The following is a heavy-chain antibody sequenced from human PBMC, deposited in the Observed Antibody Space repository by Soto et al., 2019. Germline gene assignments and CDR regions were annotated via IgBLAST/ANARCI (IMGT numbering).Heavy chain of an antibody. CDR2: IYYSGST. CDR3: ARIYCSSVGCSSYFDY. J-gene: IGHJ4*02. CDR1: GGSISSYY. D-gene: IGHD2-2*01. Sequence: QVQLQESGPGLVKPSETLSLTCTVSGGSISSYYWSWIRQPPGKGLEWIGYIYYSGSTKYNPSLNSLMTKAGDTYNTRVSLKLSSVTAADTAVHFCARIYCSSVGCSSYFDYWGQGTLVTVSS. V-gene: IGHV4-59*08.